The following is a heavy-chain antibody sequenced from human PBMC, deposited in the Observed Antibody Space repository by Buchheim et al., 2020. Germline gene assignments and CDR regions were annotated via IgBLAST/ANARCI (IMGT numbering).Heavy chain of an antibody. CDR3: ASYSNYIDGMDV. V-gene: IGHV3-21*04. CDR1: GFTFSNYN. D-gene: IGHD4-11*01. J-gene: IGHJ6*02. Sequence: EVQLVESGGGLVKPGGSLRLSCAASGFTFSNYNMNWVRQAPGKGLEWVSSINSGSSYMYYADSVKGRFTISRDNAKNSLSLQMNSLRAEDTAVYYCASYSNYIDGMDVWGQGTT. CDR2: INSGSSYM.